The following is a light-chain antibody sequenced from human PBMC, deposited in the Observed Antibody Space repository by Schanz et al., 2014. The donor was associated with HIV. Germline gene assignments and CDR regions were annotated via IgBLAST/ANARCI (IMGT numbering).Light chain of an antibody. CDR3: QQYDRSSWT. CDR2: RAS. CDR1: QYISSW. V-gene: IGKV1-5*03. Sequence: DIQMTQSPSTLSASVGDRVTITCRASQYISSWLAWYQQKPGKAPKLLIYRASDLEIGVPSRFIGSGSGTEFTLTITNLQPEDIATYYCQQYDRSSWTFGQGTKVEIK. J-gene: IGKJ1*01.